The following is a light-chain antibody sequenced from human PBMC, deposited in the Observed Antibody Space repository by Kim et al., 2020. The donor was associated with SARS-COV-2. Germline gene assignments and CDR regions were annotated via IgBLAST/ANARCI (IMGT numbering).Light chain of an antibody. CDR2: YDS. V-gene: IGLV3-21*04. CDR3: QVWDSSSVHRV. CDR1: NIESKS. Sequence: APGKTSSISCAGDNIESKSVHWYQQKPGKAPVLVISYDSDRPSGIPERLSGSNSDNTATLTISEVEAGDEADYYCQVWDSSSVHRVFGGGTKLTVL. J-gene: IGLJ2*01.